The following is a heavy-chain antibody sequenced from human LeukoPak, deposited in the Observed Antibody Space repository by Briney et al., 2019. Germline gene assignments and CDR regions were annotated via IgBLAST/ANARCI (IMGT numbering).Heavy chain of an antibody. Sequence: AGGSLRLSCAASGFTSSSYAMHWVRQAPGKGLEWVAVISYDGSNKYYADSVKGRFTISRDNSKNTLYLQMNSLRAEDTAVYYCAREVVVVAATNDAFDIWGQGTMVTVSS. CDR1: GFTSSSYA. CDR2: ISYDGSNK. D-gene: IGHD2-15*01. CDR3: AREVVVVAATNDAFDI. J-gene: IGHJ3*02. V-gene: IGHV3-30*04.